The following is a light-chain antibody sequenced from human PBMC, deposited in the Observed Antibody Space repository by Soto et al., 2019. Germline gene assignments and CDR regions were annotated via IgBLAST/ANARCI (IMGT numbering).Light chain of an antibody. Sequence: QSVLTQPPSASASLGASVKLTCTLSSGHSSYAIAWHQQQPEKGPRYLMKLNSDGSHNKGDGIPDRFSGSSSGAERYLTISSLQSEDEADYYCQTWGTGTLVFGGGTKLTVL. CDR3: QTWGTGTLV. CDR2: LNSDGSH. V-gene: IGLV4-69*01. J-gene: IGLJ2*01. CDR1: SGHSSYA.